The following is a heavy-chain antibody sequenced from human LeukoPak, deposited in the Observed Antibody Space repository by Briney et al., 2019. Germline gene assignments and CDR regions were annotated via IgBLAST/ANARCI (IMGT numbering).Heavy chain of an antibody. CDR2: INTNTGNP. D-gene: IGHD2-15*01. Sequence: GASVKVSCKASGYTFTSYAMNWVRQAPGQGLEWMGWINTNTGNPTYAQGFTGRFVFSLDTSVSTAYLQISSLKAEDTAVYYCARVAHMKDTNWFDPWGQGTLVTVSS. V-gene: IGHV7-4-1*02. J-gene: IGHJ5*02. CDR3: ARVAHMKDTNWFDP. CDR1: GYTFTSYA.